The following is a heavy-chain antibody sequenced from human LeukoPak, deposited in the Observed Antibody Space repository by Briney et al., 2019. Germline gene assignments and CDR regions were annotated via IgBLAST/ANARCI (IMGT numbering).Heavy chain of an antibody. CDR2: IYNSGNT. V-gene: IGHV4-4*07. CDR1: GDSITRNY. D-gene: IGHD3-22*01. J-gene: IGHJ4*02. Sequence: KSSETLPLTCTVSGDSITRNYWSWIRQPAGKGLEWIGRIYNSGNTNYSPSLESRVTMSTDTSKNQFSLKLTSVTAADTAVYYCARGSFDSSGYYVFDYWGQGTLVTVSS. CDR3: ARGSFDSSGYYVFDY.